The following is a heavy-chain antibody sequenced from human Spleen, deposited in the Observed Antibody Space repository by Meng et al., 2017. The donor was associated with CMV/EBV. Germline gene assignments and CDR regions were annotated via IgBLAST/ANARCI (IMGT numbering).Heavy chain of an antibody. Sequence: GGSLRLSCAASRFTVNTNYMSWVRQTPGKGLEWVSIIHSGGSTHYADSVRGRFTISRDNAKNSLYVQMNSLRGEDTAVYYCARAYRAIDYWGQGTLVTVSS. J-gene: IGHJ4*02. CDR1: RFTVNTNY. CDR3: ARAYRAIDY. V-gene: IGHV3-66*01. D-gene: IGHD1-26*01. CDR2: IHSGGST.